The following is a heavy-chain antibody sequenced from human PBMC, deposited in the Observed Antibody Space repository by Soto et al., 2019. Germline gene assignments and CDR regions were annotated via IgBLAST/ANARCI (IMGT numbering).Heavy chain of an antibody. CDR2: IYYSGST. J-gene: IGHJ4*02. V-gene: IGHV4-61*01. CDR1: GGSVSSGSYY. Sequence: SETLSLTCTVSGGSVSSGSYYWSWIRQPPGKGLEWIGYIYYSGSTNYNPSLKSRVTISVDTSKNQFSLKPSSVTAADTAVYYCARLPYCGGDCYYDYWGQGTLVTVSS. D-gene: IGHD2-21*02. CDR3: ARLPYCGGDCYYDY.